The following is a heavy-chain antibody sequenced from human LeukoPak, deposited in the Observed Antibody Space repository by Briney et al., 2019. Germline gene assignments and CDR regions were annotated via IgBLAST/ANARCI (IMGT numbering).Heavy chain of an antibody. CDR3: ARDLFWTGYYYFDF. D-gene: IGHD3-3*01. CDR2: IDANSGGT. CDR1: GFTFTGYY. J-gene: IGHJ4*02. Sequence: ASVNVSCKTSGFTFTGYYFHWMRQAPGQGLEWMGSIDANSGGTEYAQKFQGRVTMTRDTSLSTAYMEVTSLTSDDTAVYYCARDLFWTGYYYFDFWGQGTLVTVSS. V-gene: IGHV1-2*02.